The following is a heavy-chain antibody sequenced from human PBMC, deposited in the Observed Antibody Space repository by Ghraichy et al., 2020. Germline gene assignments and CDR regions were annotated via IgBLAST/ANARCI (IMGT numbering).Heavy chain of an antibody. CDR2: ISGSGGST. CDR1: GFTFSSYA. CDR3: AKRAPTGKEQQLVMWYYYGMDV. D-gene: IGHD6-13*01. Sequence: LSLTCAASGFTFSSYAMSWVRQAPGKGLEWVSAISGSGGSTYYADSVKGRFTISRDNSKNTLYLQMNSLRAEDTAVYYCAKRAPTGKEQQLVMWYYYGMDVWGQGTTVTVSS. V-gene: IGHV3-23*01. J-gene: IGHJ6*02.